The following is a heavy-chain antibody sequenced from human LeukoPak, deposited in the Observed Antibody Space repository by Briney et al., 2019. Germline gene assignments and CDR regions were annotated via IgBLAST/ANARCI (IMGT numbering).Heavy chain of an antibody. V-gene: IGHV3-30*18. Sequence: GRSLRLSCAASGFTFSSYGMHWVRQAPGKGLEWVAVILSDGSNKYYADSVKGRFTISRDNSKNTLYLQMNSLRAEDTAVYYCAKDYYDSTGYYYFDSWGQGTLGTVSS. CDR3: AKDYYDSTGYYYFDS. D-gene: IGHD3-22*01. CDR2: ILSDGSNK. CDR1: GFTFSSYG. J-gene: IGHJ4*02.